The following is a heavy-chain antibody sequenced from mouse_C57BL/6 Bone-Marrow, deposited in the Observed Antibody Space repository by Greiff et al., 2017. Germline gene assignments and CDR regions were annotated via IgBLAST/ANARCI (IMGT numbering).Heavy chain of an antibody. J-gene: IGHJ3*01. CDR2: IYPGSGST. CDR1: GYTFTSYW. CDR3: ARGSYYDYDEAWFAY. D-gene: IGHD2-4*01. Sequence: QVQLQQPGAELVKPGASVKMSCKASGYTFTSYWITWVKQRPGQGLEWIGDIYPGSGSTNYNEKFKSKATLTVDTSSSTAYMQLSSLTSEDSAVYYGARGSYYDYDEAWFAYWGQGTLVTVSA. V-gene: IGHV1-55*01.